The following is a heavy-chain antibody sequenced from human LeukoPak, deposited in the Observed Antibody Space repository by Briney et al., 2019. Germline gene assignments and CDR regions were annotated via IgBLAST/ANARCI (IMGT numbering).Heavy chain of an antibody. V-gene: IGHV3-30*04. J-gene: IGHJ4*02. Sequence: PGGSLRLPCAASGFTFNIYPMHWVRQAPGEGPEWVAVTLYDGSSTDYADSVKGRFTMSRDNAKNTLYLQMNSLRPEDTGIYYCARGNVAVARNLIDFWGQGTLVTVSS. CDR1: GFTFNIYP. D-gene: IGHD6-19*01. CDR2: TLYDGSST. CDR3: ARGNVAVARNLIDF.